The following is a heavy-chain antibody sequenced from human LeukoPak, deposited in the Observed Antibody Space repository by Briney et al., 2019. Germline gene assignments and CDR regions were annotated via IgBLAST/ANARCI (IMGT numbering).Heavy chain of an antibody. Sequence: SETLSLTCAVYGGSFSGYYWSWIRQPPRKGLEWIGEINHSGSSNYNPSLKSRVTISVDTSKNQFSLKLSSVTAADTAVYYCARVGMDVWGQGTTVTVSS. J-gene: IGHJ6*02. CDR1: GGSFSGYY. CDR2: INHSGSS. V-gene: IGHV4-34*01. CDR3: ARVGMDV.